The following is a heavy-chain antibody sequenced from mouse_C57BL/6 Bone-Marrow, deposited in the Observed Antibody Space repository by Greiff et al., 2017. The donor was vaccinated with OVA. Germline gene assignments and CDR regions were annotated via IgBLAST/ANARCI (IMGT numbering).Heavy chain of an antibody. CDR2: IVPSDSYT. J-gene: IGHJ3*01. CDR3: ARAPSFYDGASFAY. Sequence: QVQLQQPGAELVKPGASVKLSCKASGYTFTRYWLPWVKQRPGQGLEWIGEIVPSDSYTNSNQKFKGKATLTVDTSSSTAYMQLSSLTSEDSAVYYCARAPSFYDGASFAYWGQGTLVTVSA. V-gene: IGHV1-50*01. D-gene: IGHD2-3*01. CDR1: GYTFTRYW.